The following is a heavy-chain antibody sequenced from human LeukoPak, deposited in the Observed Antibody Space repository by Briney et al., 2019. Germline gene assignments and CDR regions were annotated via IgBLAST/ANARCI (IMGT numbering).Heavy chain of an antibody. D-gene: IGHD3-10*01. CDR3: ARSELLWFGGVNSGFDY. Sequence: PSETLSLTCTVSGGSIGTYYWSWIRQPPGKGLEWIGYVYYSGSTNYSPSLKSRVTISVDTSKNKFTLKLNSVTAADTAVCYCARSELLWFGGVNSGFDYWGQGTLVTVSS. V-gene: IGHV4-59*01. CDR2: VYYSGST. J-gene: IGHJ4*02. CDR1: GGSIGTYY.